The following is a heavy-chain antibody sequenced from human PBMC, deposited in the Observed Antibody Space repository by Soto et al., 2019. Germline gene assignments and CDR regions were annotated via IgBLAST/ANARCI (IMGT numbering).Heavy chain of an antibody. CDR1: GGSVTGFY. CDR3: ARASGLGVAHIDY. Sequence: QVQLQESGPGLVKPSETLSVTCTVSGGSVTGFYWSWIRQPPGKGLEWIGYIFHSGSSNYHPSLKRRVTISVATSKCQISLRLTSVTAADTAVDYCARASGLGVAHIDYWGQGTLVTVSS. J-gene: IGHJ4*02. D-gene: IGHD6-19*01. CDR2: IFHSGSS. V-gene: IGHV4-59*02.